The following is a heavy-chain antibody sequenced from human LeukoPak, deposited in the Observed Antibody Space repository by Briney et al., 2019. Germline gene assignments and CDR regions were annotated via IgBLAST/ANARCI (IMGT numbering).Heavy chain of an antibody. CDR2: IYYSGST. CDR1: GGSIGSSHYY. V-gene: IGHV4-39*01. J-gene: IGHJ4*02. D-gene: IGHD2-21*02. Sequence: PSETLSLTCTVSGGSIGSSHYYWGWIRQPPGKGLEWIGTIYYSGSTYYNPSLKSRVTISVDTSKNHFSLKVNSVTAADTAVYYCARHVVTADPYFFDYWGQGTLVTVSS. CDR3: ARHVVTADPYFFDY.